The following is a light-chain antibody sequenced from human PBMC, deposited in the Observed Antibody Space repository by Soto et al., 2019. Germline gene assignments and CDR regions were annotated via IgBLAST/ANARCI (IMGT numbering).Light chain of an antibody. CDR2: DAS. CDR1: QIISSW. CDR3: QQHRT. V-gene: IGKV1-5*01. J-gene: IGKJ1*01. Sequence: DIQMTQSLSTLSASVGDRVTITCRASQIISSWLAWYQQKPWKSPKLLIYDASSLETGGPSRFSGSGSGTEITLTISSLQPEDFATYYCQQHRTFGQGTKVDIK.